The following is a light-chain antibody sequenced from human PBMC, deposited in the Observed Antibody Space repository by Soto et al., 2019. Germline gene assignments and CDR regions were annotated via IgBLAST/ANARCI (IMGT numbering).Light chain of an antibody. CDR1: QHIRKY. CDR2: DAS. J-gene: IGKJ4*01. V-gene: IGKV1-33*01. CDR3: QQSENFPLT. Sequence: DIQMTQSPSSLSASVGDRVTVTCQASQHIRKYLSWYQQKPGKVPKRLIYDASSLETGVPSRFSGSGSGTDFTFTISSLEPEDIARYFCQQSENFPLTFGGGTKVEI.